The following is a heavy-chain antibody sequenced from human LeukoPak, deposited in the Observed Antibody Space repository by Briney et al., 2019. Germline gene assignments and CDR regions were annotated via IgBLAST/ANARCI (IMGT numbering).Heavy chain of an antibody. CDR3: AKDRGTTAYYMDV. V-gene: IGHV3-30*02. CDR1: GFTFSSYG. CDR2: IWYDGSNK. J-gene: IGHJ6*03. D-gene: IGHD1-14*01. Sequence: TGGSLRLSCAASGFTFSSYGMHWVRQAPGKGLEWVAVIWYDGSNKYYADSVKGRFTISRDNSKNTLYLQMNSLRAEDTAVYYCAKDRGTTAYYMDVWGKGTTVTVSS.